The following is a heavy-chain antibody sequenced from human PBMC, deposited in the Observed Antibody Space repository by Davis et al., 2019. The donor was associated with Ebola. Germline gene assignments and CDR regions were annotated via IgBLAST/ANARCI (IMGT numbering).Heavy chain of an antibody. Sequence: GGSLRLSSAASGITSSSYWMSWVRQAPGKGLERVANIKQDGSEKYYVDSVKGRFTISRDNAKNSLYLQMNSLRAEDTAVYYGARGGGKDYWGQGTLVTVSS. D-gene: IGHD3-16*01. V-gene: IGHV3-7*03. CDR3: ARGGGKDY. CDR2: IKQDGSEK. J-gene: IGHJ4*02. CDR1: GITSSSYW.